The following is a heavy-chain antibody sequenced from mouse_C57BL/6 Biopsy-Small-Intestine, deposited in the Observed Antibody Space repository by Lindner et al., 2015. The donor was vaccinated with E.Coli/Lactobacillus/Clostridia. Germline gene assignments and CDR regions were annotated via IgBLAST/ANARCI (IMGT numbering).Heavy chain of an antibody. V-gene: IGHV1-39*01. J-gene: IGHJ2*01. Sequence: VQLQESGPELVKPGASVKISCKASGYSFTDHNMHWVKQSNGKSLEWIGVINPNYGTTSYSQKFKGKATLTVDQSSSTAYMQLNSLTSEDSAVYYCARDYGSSAYYFDHWGQGTTLTVSS. CDR1: GYSFTDHN. D-gene: IGHD1-1*01. CDR3: ARDYGSSAYYFDH. CDR2: INPNYGTT.